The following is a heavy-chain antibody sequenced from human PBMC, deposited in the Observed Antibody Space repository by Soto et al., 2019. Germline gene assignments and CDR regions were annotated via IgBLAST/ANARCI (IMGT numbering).Heavy chain of an antibody. CDR1: GGSISSYY. CDR3: AREQRDYGDYYGMDV. D-gene: IGHD4-17*01. V-gene: IGHV4-59*01. J-gene: IGHJ6*02. Sequence: SETLSLTCTVSGGSISSYYWSWIRQPPGKGLEWIGYIYYSGSTNYNPSLKSRVTISVDTSKNQFSLKLSSVTAADTAVYYCAREQRDYGDYYGMDVWGQGTTVTVSS. CDR2: IYYSGST.